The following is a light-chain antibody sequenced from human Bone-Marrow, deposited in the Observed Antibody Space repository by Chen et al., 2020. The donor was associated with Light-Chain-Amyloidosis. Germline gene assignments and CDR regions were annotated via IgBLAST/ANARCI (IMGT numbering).Light chain of an antibody. V-gene: IGLV3-25*03. Sequence: SYELTQPPSVSVSTGQTARITCSGDALPKQYVYWFQQKPGQAPVLVMYKDNERPSGIPERFSGSNSGTTVTLTISRVQTEDEADYCCQSTDSTATYGVFGGGTQLTVL. CDR1: ALPKQY. CDR3: QSTDSTATYGV. CDR2: KDN. J-gene: IGLJ3*02.